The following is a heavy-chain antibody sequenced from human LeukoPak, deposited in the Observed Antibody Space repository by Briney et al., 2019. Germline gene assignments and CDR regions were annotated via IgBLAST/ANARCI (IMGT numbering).Heavy chain of an antibody. Sequence: PSETLSLTCAVYGGSFSGYYWSWIRQPPGKGLEWIREINHSGSTNYNPSLKSRVTISVGTSKNQFSLKLSSVTAADTAVYYCARGGMGIVDYWGQGTLVTVSS. CDR1: GGSFSGYY. J-gene: IGHJ4*02. CDR3: ARGGMGIVDY. V-gene: IGHV4-34*01. CDR2: INHSGST. D-gene: IGHD7-27*01.